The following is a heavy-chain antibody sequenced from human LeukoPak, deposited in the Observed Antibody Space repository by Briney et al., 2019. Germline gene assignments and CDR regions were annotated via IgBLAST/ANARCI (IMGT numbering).Heavy chain of an antibody. V-gene: IGHV1-69*05. CDR1: GGTFSSYA. D-gene: IGHD4-17*01. J-gene: IGHJ4*02. Sequence: GASVKVSCRASGGTFSSYAISWVRQAPGQGLEWMGGIIPIFGTANYAQKFQGRVTITTDESTSTAYMELSSLRSEDTAVYYCYLYGDRVERRDYWGQGTLVTVSS. CDR3: YLYGDRVERRDY. CDR2: IIPIFGTA.